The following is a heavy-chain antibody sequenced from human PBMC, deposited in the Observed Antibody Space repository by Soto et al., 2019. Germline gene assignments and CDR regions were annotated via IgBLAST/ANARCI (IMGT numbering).Heavy chain of an antibody. V-gene: IGHV4-4*07. CDR3: ARGQRFSDWFDP. CDR1: GGTLSGYY. Sequence: KASETPSLTCTVTGGTLSGYYWTWIRQSAGGGLEWIGRIYSSGSTNYNPSLKSRVTISLDTSMSHFSLRLRSVSAADTAVYYCARGQRFSDWFDPWGQGTLVTVS. CDR2: IYSSGST. J-gene: IGHJ5*02. D-gene: IGHD3-3*01.